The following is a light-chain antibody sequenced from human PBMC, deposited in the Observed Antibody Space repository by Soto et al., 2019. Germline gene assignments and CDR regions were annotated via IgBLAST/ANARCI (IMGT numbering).Light chain of an antibody. CDR1: QSVSRSY. Sequence: EIVLTQSPGTLSLSPGERATLSCRASQSVSRSYVAWYQQKPGQAPRLLIYGASSRATGIPDRFSGSGSGTDFTLTISKLEPEDFAVYYCQQYDNSPLFGPGTKVDIK. CDR3: QQYDNSPL. J-gene: IGKJ3*01. V-gene: IGKV3-20*01. CDR2: GAS.